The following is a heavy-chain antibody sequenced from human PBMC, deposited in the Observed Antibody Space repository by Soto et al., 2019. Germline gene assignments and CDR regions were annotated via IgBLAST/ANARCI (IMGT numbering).Heavy chain of an antibody. CDR3: ASRNCGGDCCSHFDS. J-gene: IGHJ4*02. CDR2: IDPNDSET. D-gene: IGHD2-21*02. Sequence: GESLKISCKGSGYRFNSYWISWVRQMPGKGLEWMGRIDPNDSETKYSPSFEGQVTISADRSINTAYLEWSSLKAADTAMYYCASRNCGGDCCSHFDSWGQGALVTVSS. V-gene: IGHV5-10-1*01. CDR1: GYRFNSYW.